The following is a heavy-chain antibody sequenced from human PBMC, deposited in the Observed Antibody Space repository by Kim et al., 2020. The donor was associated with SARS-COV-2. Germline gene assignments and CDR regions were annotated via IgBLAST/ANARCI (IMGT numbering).Heavy chain of an antibody. J-gene: IGHJ3*02. D-gene: IGHD3-22*01. CDR1: GYTFTSYG. CDR2: ISAYNGNT. CDR3: ARVLTYYDSSGYYRSDDAFDI. Sequence: ASVKVSCKASGYTFTSYGISWVRQAPGQGFEWMGWISAYNGNTNYAQKLQGRVTMTTDTSTSTAYMELRSLRSDDTAVYYCARVLTYYDSSGYYRSDDAFDIWGQGTMVTVSS. V-gene: IGHV1-18*04.